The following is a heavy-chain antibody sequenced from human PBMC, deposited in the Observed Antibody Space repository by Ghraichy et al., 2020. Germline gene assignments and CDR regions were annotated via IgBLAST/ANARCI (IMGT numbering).Heavy chain of an antibody. CDR2: IYYSGSA. J-gene: IGHJ4*02. D-gene: IGHD1-26*01. CDR1: GGSISGYY. CDR3: ARSQWGSTDY. Sequence: SETLSLTCTVSGGSISGYYCSWIPQPPWKGLEFVGYIYYSGSANYNPSLKSRVSISVDTSKNQFSLKLTSVTAADTAVYFCARSQWGSTDYWGQGTLVTVSS. V-gene: IGHV4-59*01.